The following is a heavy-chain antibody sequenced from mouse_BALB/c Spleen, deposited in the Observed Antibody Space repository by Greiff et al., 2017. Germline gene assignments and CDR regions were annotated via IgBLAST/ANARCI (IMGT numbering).Heavy chain of an antibody. CDR3: ARPSVYSGYYGFAY. V-gene: IGHV14-3*02. CDR2: IDPANGNT. J-gene: IGHJ3*01. CDR1: GFNIKDTY. Sequence: VQLQQSGAELVKPGASVKLSCTASGFNIKDTYMHWVKQRPEQGLEWIGRIDPANGNTKYDPKFQGKATITADTSSNTAYLHLSSLTSEDTAVYYCARPSVYSGYYGFAYWGQGTLVTVSA. D-gene: IGHD2-1*01.